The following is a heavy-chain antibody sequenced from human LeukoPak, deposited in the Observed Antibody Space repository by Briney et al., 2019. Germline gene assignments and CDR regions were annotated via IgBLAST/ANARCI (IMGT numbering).Heavy chain of an antibody. CDR1: GFTFSSYA. Sequence: RAGGSLRLSCAASGFTFSSYAMSWVRQAPGKGLEWVSAIIESGVSTSYAASVKGRFTAFRATSDNKLYMQMNSQSAAQTAVYDCAKGIRRYPEPSSWSCFDYWGQGTLVTVSS. CDR2: IIESGVST. D-gene: IGHD6-13*01. J-gene: IGHJ4*02. V-gene: IGHV3-23*01. CDR3: AKGIRRYPEPSSWSCFDY.